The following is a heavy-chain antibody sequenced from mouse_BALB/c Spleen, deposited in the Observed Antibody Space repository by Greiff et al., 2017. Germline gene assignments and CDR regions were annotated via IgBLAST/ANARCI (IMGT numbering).Heavy chain of an antibody. V-gene: IGHV5-6*01. CDR2: ISSGGSYT. CDR1: GFTFSSYG. J-gene: IGHJ1*01. CDR3: ARQEYFDV. Sequence: EVMLVESGGDLVKPGGSLKLSCAASGFTFSSYGMSWVRQTPDKRLEWVATISSGGSYTYYPDSVKGRFTISRDNAKNTLYLQMSSLKSEDTAMYYCARQEYFDVWGAGTTVTVSS.